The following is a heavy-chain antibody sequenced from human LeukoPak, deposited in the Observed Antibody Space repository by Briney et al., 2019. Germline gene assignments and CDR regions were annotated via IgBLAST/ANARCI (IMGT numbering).Heavy chain of an antibody. CDR2: IIPLFGTP. CDR3: ASLPETYSSGLYTVDY. D-gene: IGHD6-19*01. J-gene: IGHJ4*02. Sequence: GASVKVSCKASGGTLSSDVINWVRQAPGQGLEWMGGIIPLFGTPNYAQRFQGRLTITADESTNTVYMELSSLRFDDTAVYYCASLPETYSSGLYTVDYWGQGTLLTGSS. V-gene: IGHV1-69*13. CDR1: GGTLSSDV.